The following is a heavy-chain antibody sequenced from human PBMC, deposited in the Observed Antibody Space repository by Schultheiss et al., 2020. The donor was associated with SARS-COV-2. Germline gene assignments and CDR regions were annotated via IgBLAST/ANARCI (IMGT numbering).Heavy chain of an antibody. D-gene: IGHD3-22*01. CDR3: AREGYYDSSGIFDI. CDR1: GGSVSSGSYY. CDR2: IYYSGST. J-gene: IGHJ3*02. V-gene: IGHV4-61*01. Sequence: SQTLSLTCTVSGGSVSSGSYYWSWIRQPPGKGLEWIGYIYYSGSTNYNPSLKSRVTISVDTSKNQFSLKLSSVTAADTAVYYCAREGYYDSSGIFDIWGQGTMVTVSS.